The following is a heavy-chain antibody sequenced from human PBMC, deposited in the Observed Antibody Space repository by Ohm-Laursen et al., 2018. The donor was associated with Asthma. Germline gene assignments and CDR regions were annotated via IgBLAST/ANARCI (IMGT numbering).Heavy chain of an antibody. CDR3: ARGTYCSGGSCYLWFDP. V-gene: IGHV4-31*02. CDR2: IYYSGST. J-gene: IGHJ5*02. CDR1: GGSISSGGYY. D-gene: IGHD2-15*01. Sequence: TLSLTCTVSGGSISSGGYYWSWIRQHPGKGLEWIGYIYYSGSTYYNPSLKSRVTISVDTSKNQFSLKLSSVTAADTAVYYCARGTYCSGGSCYLWFDPWGQGTLVTVSS.